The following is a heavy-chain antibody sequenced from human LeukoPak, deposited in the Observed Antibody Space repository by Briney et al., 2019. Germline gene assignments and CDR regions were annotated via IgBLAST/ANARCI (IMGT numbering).Heavy chain of an antibody. CDR2: IYTSGST. V-gene: IGHV4-61*02. Sequence: SQTLSLTCTVSGGFISSGDYYWSWIRQPAGKGLEWIGRIYTSGSTNYNPSLKSRVTMSVDTSKNQFSLKLSSVTAADTAVYYCARDGPASALPTEGKNDAFDIWGQGTMVTVSS. CDR3: ARDGPASALPTEGKNDAFDI. CDR1: GGFISSGDYY. D-gene: IGHD1-14*01. J-gene: IGHJ3*02.